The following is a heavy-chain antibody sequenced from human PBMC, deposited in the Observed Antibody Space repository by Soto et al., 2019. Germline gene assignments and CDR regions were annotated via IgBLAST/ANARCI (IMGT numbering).Heavy chain of an antibody. CDR3: ARGLVDTAMGDS. D-gene: IGHD5-18*01. CDR1: GYTFTTYG. J-gene: IGHJ5*01. Sequence: ASVKVSCKASGYTFTTYGISWVRQAPGQGLEWMGWISTYNGNTNYAQKDQGRVTITTDESTSTAYMELSSLRSDDTAVYYCARGLVDTAMGDSWGQGTLVTVSS. CDR2: ISTYNGNT. V-gene: IGHV1-18*01.